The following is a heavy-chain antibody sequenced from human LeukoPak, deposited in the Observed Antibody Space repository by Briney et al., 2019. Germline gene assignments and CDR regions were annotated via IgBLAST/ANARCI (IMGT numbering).Heavy chain of an antibody. V-gene: IGHV6-1*01. CDR2: TYYRSKWFY. CDR1: GDSVSSNNAA. D-gene: IGHD6-13*01. CDR3: TRGAGYFDD. Sequence: SQTLSLTCAISGDSVSSNNAAWTWIRQSPSRGLEWLGRTYYRSKWFYDYAVSVKSRITINPDTSKNQFSLHLNSVTPEDTAVYYCTRGAGYFDDWGQGTLVTVSS. J-gene: IGHJ4*02.